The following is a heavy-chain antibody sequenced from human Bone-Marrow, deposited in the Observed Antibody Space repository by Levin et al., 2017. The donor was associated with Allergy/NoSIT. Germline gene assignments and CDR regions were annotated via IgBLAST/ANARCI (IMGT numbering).Heavy chain of an antibody. V-gene: IGHV3-74*01. CDR2: ISSDGSRT. CDR3: AREYYGLLTGYYYDY. CDR1: GLTFSTYW. Sequence: GGSLRLSCAASGLTFSTYWMHWVRQVPGKGLVWVSRISSDGSRTTYADSVKGRVTISRDNAKNTLFLQMNSLREEDTGVYYCAREYYGLLTGYYYDYWGQGTLVTVSS. J-gene: IGHJ4*02. D-gene: IGHD3-9*01.